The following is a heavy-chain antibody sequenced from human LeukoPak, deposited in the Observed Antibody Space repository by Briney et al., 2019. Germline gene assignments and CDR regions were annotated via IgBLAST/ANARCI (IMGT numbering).Heavy chain of an antibody. CDR2: LYASGIT. D-gene: IGHD1-26*01. V-gene: IGHV3-66*01. CDR3: AAKGNGYTGIYVFAH. J-gene: IGHJ4*02. CDR1: GFGVSSNY. Sequence: GGSLRLSCAASGFGVSSNYMSWVRQAPGKGLEWVSVLYASGITKYADSVKGRFTISRDTSDNTLNLQMNGLGAEDSAVYYCAAKGNGYTGIYVFAHWGQGTLVTVPA.